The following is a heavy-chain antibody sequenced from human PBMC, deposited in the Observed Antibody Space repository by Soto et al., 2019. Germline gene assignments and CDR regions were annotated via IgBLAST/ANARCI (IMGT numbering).Heavy chain of an antibody. CDR3: AAGGAPSPGYYDSSGYCYFDY. D-gene: IGHD3-22*01. J-gene: IGHJ4*02. CDR2: ISGSGGST. CDR1: GFTFSSYA. V-gene: IGHV3-23*01. Sequence: GGSLRLSCAASGFTFSSYAMSWVRQAPGKGLEWVSAISGSGGSTYYADSVKGRFTISRDNSKNTLYLQMNSLRAEDTAVYYCAAGGAPSPGYYDSSGYCYFDYWGQGTLVTVSS.